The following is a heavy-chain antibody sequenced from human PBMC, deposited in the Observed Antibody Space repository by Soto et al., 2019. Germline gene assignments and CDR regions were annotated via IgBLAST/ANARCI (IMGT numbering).Heavy chain of an antibody. CDR2: ISAYNGNT. V-gene: IGHV1-18*01. D-gene: IGHD4-17*01. CDR1: GYTFTSYG. CDR3: ARLSVGFLYGDYGMDV. Sequence: ASVKVSCKASGYTFTSYGISWVRQAPGQGLEWMGWISAYNGNTNYAQKVQGRVTMTTDTFTSTAYMELSSLRSEDTAVYYCARLSVGFLYGDYGMDVWGQGTTVTVSS. J-gene: IGHJ6*02.